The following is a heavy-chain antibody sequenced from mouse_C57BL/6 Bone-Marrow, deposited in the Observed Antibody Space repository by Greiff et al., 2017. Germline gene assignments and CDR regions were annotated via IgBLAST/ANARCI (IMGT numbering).Heavy chain of an antibody. CDR3: ARPYYSNYWDFDV. CDR1: GFTFTSYW. CDR2: IYPGSGST. J-gene: IGHJ1*03. V-gene: IGHV1-55*01. Sequence: QVQLQQPGAELVKPGASVKMSCKASGFTFTSYWITWVKQRPGQGLEWIGDIYPGSGSTNYNEKFKSKATLTVDTSSSSAYMQLSSLTSEDSAVYYCARPYYSNYWDFDVWGTGTTVTVTS. D-gene: IGHD2-5*01.